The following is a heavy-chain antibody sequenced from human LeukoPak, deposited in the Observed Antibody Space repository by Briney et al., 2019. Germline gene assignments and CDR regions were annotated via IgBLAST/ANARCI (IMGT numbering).Heavy chain of an antibody. CDR1: GFTFCDYS. Sequence: KPGGSLRLSCTASGFTFCDYSVNWVRQAPGKGLEWVSCITGISDIYYADSVKGRFTISRDNAKNSVYLQMNSLRAEDTGIYYCARAIRLWGQGTLVTVSS. J-gene: IGHJ4*02. V-gene: IGHV3-69-1*02. CDR2: ITGISDI. D-gene: IGHD1-1*01. CDR3: ARAIRL.